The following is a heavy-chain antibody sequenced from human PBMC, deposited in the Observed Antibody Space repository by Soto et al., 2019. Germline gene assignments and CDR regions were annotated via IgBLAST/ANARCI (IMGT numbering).Heavy chain of an antibody. J-gene: IGHJ6*02. D-gene: IGHD3-3*01. CDR3: ARDHPGVGGYYYYGMDV. Sequence: PSETLSLTCTVSGGSISSGDYYWSWIRQPPGKGLEWIGYIYYSGSTYYNPSLKSRVTISVDTSKNQFSLKLSSVTAADTAVYYCARDHPGVGGYYYYGMDVWGQGTTVTV. CDR1: GGSISSGDYY. CDR2: IYYSGST. V-gene: IGHV4-30-4*01.